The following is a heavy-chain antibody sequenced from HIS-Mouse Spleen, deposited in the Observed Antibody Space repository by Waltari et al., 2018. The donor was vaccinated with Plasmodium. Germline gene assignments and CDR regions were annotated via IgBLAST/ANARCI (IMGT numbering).Heavy chain of an antibody. CDR2: ISSSSSYI. CDR3: AREDILTGYYNDYWYFDL. CDR1: GFTFSSYR. D-gene: IGHD3-9*01. J-gene: IGHJ2*01. V-gene: IGHV3-21*01. Sequence: EVQLVESGGGLVKPGGSLRLSCAASGFTFSSYRINWVRQAPGKGLEWVSSISSSSSYIYYADSVKGRFTISRDNAKNSLYLQMNSLRAEDTAVYYCAREDILTGYYNDYWYFDLWGRGTLVTVSS.